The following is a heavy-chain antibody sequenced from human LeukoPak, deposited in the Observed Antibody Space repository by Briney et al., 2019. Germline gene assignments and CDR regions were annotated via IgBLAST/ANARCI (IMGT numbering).Heavy chain of an antibody. CDR1: GAPVNSGNYY. Sequence: SQTLSLTCTVSGAPVNSGNYYWTWIRQPAGKRLEWIGRIYTSGSTNYNPSLKSRVTISIDASKNQFSLRLSSVTAADTAVYYCARGGELMNFWGQGTLVTLSS. CDR3: ARGGELMNF. D-gene: IGHD1-26*01. V-gene: IGHV4-61*02. J-gene: IGHJ4*02. CDR2: IYTSGST.